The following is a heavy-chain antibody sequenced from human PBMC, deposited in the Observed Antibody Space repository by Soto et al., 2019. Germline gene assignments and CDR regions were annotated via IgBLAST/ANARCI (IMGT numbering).Heavy chain of an antibody. CDR3: AREGVVAATDFAD. J-gene: IGHJ4*01. CDR1: GGSISSGDSY. CDR2: IYYSGST. D-gene: IGHD2-15*01. V-gene: IGHV4-30-4*01. Sequence: PSETLSLTCTVSGGSISSGDSYWSWIRHPPGKGLEWIGYIYYSGSTYYNTSLKSRVTISVDPYKNQFSLKLIVVTAVDTAVYYHAREGVVAATDFADWDEGTVVTGSS.